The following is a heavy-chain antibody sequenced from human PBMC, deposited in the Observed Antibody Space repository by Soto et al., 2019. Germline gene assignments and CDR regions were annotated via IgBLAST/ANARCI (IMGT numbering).Heavy chain of an antibody. V-gene: IGHV3-33*01. CDR1: GFTFSSYG. Sequence: QVQLVESGGGVVQPGRSLRLSCAASGFTFSSYGMHWVRQATGKGLEWVAVIWYDGSNKYYADSVKGRFTISRDNSKNTLYLQRNSLRAEDKAVYYCASGKYCTNGVCYSLDYWGQGTMVTVSS. CDR3: ASGKYCTNGVCYSLDY. J-gene: IGHJ4*02. D-gene: IGHD2-8*01. CDR2: IWYDGSNK.